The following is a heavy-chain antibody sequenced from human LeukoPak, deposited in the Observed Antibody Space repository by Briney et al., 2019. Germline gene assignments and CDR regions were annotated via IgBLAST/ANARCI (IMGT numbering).Heavy chain of an antibody. Sequence: GGSLRLSCAASGFTFRNYGMSWIRQAPGKGLEWVSYISTSGTAVYYADSVKGRFTISRDNAKNSLYLQMNSLRVEDTAVYYCAKSPGGYSGPFGDWGQGTLVTVSS. CDR2: ISTSGTAV. V-gene: IGHV3-11*04. D-gene: IGHD5-12*01. CDR1: GFTFRNYG. J-gene: IGHJ4*02. CDR3: AKSPGGYSGPFGD.